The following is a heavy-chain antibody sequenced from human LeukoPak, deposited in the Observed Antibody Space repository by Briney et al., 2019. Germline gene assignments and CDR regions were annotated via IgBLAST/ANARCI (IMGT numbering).Heavy chain of an antibody. CDR1: GFTISSHV. J-gene: IGHJ3*01. CDR3: ARAAGYGAESYGFNV. CDR2: IIREGTGT. V-gene: IGHV3-74*01. D-gene: IGHD3-10*01. Sequence: GGSLRLSCAASGFTISSHVMHWVRQAPGKGLVWVSRIIREGTGTDYADSVKGRFTISRDIVTNTLYLEMNSLSAEDTAVYYCARAAGYGAESYGFNVWGQGTTVIVSS.